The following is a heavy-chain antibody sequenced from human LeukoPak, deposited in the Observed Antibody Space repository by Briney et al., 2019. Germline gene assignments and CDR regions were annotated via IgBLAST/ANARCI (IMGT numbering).Heavy chain of an antibody. CDR1: GGSISSYY. V-gene: IGHV4-59*01. Sequence: SETLSLTCTVSGGSISSYYWSWIRQPPGKGLEWIGYIYYSGSTNYNPSLKSRVTISVDTSKNQFSLKLSSVTAADTAVYYCARADKYSYGGGAYYFDYWGQGTLVTVSS. CDR3: ARADKYSYGGGAYYFDY. CDR2: IYYSGST. J-gene: IGHJ4*02. D-gene: IGHD5-18*01.